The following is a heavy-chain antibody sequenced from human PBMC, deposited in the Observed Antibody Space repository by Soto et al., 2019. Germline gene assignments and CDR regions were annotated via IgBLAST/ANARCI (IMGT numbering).Heavy chain of an antibody. CDR1: GGSISSYY. J-gene: IGHJ4*02. CDR2: IYDSGST. Sequence: QVQLQESGPGLVKPSETLSLTCSVSGGSISSYYWSWIRQPPGKGLEWIGYIYDSGSTNYNPSLNSRVTISVDTSKNQFSLKLSAVTAADTAVYYCARLFAVAGTLRRDYWGQGSLVTVSS. CDR3: ARLFAVAGTLRRDY. D-gene: IGHD6-19*01. V-gene: IGHV4-59*08.